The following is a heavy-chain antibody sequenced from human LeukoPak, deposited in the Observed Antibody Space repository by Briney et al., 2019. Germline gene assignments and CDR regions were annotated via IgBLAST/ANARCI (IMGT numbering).Heavy chain of an antibody. V-gene: IGHV3-9*01. CDR2: ISWNSGSI. CDR3: AKDLPIIAAAGTLGD. J-gene: IGHJ4*02. D-gene: IGHD6-13*01. Sequence: GRSLRLSCAASGFTFDDYAMHWVRQAPGKGLEWVSGISWNSGSIGYADSVKGRFTISRDNAKNSLYLQMSSLRAEDTALYYCAKDLPIIAAAGTLGDWGQGTLVTVSS. CDR1: GFTFDDYA.